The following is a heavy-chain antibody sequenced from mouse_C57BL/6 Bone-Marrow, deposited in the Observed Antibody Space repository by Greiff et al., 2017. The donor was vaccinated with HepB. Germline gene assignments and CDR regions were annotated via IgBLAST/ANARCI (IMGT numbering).Heavy chain of an antibody. Sequence: EVMLVESGGGLVKPGGSLKLSCAASGFTFSSYAMSWVRQTPEKRLEWVATISDGGSYTYYPDNVKGRFTISRDNAKNNLYLQMSHLKSEDTAMYYCAREGHYYGSDGPWFAYWGQGTLVTVSA. V-gene: IGHV5-4*01. CDR1: GFTFSSYA. D-gene: IGHD1-1*01. CDR2: ISDGGSYT. CDR3: AREGHYYGSDGPWFAY. J-gene: IGHJ3*01.